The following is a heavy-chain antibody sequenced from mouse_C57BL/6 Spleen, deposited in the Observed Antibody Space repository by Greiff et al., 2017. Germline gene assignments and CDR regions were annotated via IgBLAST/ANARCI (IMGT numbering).Heavy chain of an antibody. CDR3: TRGGTTYYFDY. Sequence: VQLKQPGAELVRPGASVTLSCKASGYTFTDYEMHWVKQTPVHGLEWIGAIDPETGGTAYNQKFKGKAILTADKSSSTAYMELRSLTSEDSAVYYCTRGGTTYYFDYWGQGTTLTVSS. CDR2: IDPETGGT. D-gene: IGHD2-14*01. V-gene: IGHV1-15*01. J-gene: IGHJ2*01. CDR1: GYTFTDYE.